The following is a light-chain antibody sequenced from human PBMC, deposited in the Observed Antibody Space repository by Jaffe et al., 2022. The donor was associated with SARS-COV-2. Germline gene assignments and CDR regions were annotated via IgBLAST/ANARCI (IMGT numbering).Light chain of an antibody. J-gene: IGKJ1*01. CDR2: DAS. CDR1: QSVSSTF. CDR3: QHYGT. V-gene: IGKV3-20*01. Sequence: VLTQSPGTLSLSPGERAALSCRASQSVSSTFLSWYQQKPGQAPRLLIFDASSRATGIPDRFSGSASGTDFTLTINRLEPEDFAVYYCQHYGTFGQGTKVEIK.